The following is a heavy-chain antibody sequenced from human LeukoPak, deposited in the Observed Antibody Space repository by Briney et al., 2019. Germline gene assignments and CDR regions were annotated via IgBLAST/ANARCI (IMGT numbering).Heavy chain of an antibody. CDR3: ARDPPFSSGWSQNHFDY. J-gene: IGHJ4*02. CDR1: GFTFDDFA. Sequence: GGSLRLSCAPSGFTFDDFAMHWVRQAPGKGLEWVALISYDGGNKNYADSVKGRLTISRDNSKNTLYLHMNSLRPEDTAVYYCARDPPFSSGWSQNHFDYWGQGTLVTVSS. V-gene: IGHV3-30*04. CDR2: ISYDGGNK. D-gene: IGHD6-19*01.